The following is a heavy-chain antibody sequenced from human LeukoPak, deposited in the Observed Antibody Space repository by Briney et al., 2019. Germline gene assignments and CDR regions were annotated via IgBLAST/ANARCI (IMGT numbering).Heavy chain of an antibody. V-gene: IGHV3-7*03. J-gene: IGHJ3*02. CDR2: INEDGSEK. CDR3: ARIGVGYNDAFDI. Sequence: GGSMRLSSAAAGFIFRNYWMGWVRQAPGKGLEWVANINEDGSEKYYVDSVKGRFTISRDNSKNALYLQMTSLRADDTAVYYCARIGVGYNDAFDIWGQGTMVTVSS. CDR1: GFIFRNYW. D-gene: IGHD5-24*01.